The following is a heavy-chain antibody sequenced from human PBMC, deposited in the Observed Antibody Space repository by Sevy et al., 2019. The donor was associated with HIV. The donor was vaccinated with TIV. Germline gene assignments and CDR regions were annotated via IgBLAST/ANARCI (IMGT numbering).Heavy chain of an antibody. V-gene: IGHV4-59*12. J-gene: IGHJ3*02. Sequence: SETLSLTCTVSGGSISTYYWSWLRQPPGKGLEWIGFVYHSGNTDYNPSLKGRVTISVDTSNNQFSLKLSSVTAADTAVYYCARGYTSGWYLVAFNIWGQRTMVTVSS. CDR3: ARGYTSGWYLVAFNI. CDR1: GGSISTYY. CDR2: VYHSGNT. D-gene: IGHD6-19*01.